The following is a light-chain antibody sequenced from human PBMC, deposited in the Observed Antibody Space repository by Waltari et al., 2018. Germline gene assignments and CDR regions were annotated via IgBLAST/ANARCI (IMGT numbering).Light chain of an antibody. CDR3: ATWDDSLNGAV. V-gene: IGLV1-44*01. CDR2: DNN. J-gene: IGLJ7*01. Sequence: QSVLTQPPSASGTPGQRVTIPCSGSSSNIGGNSASWYQHLPGAAPRLLVFDNNQWPSGVPDRFSGSKSGTSASLAISGLRSDDEADYYCATWDDSLNGAVFGGGTHLTVL. CDR1: SSNIGGNS.